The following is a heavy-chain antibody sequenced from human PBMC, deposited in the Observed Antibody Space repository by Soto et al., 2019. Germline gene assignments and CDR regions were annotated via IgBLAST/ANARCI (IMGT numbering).Heavy chain of an antibody. J-gene: IGHJ5*02. CDR1: GGSISSGGYY. D-gene: IGHD3-16*01. Sequence: SETLSLTCTVSGGSISSGGYYWSWIRQHPGKGLEWIGYIYYSGSTYYNPSLKSRVTISVDTSKNQFSLKLSSVTAADTAVYYCARRLGARVVGSYVWWFDPWGQGTLVTVSS. V-gene: IGHV4-31*03. CDR2: IYYSGST. CDR3: ARRLGARVVGSYVWWFDP.